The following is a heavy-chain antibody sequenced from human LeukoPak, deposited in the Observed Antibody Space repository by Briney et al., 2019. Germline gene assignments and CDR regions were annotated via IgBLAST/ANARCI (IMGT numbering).Heavy chain of an antibody. J-gene: IGHJ6*03. D-gene: IGHD2-15*01. CDR1: GGSFSGYY. CDR2: INHSGST. Sequence: SETLSLTCAVYGGSFSGYYWSWIRQPPGKGLEWIGEINHSGSTNYNPSLKSRVTISVDTSKNQFSLKLSSVTAADTAVYYCARGSTLGYCSGGSCYRPYYYYYYCMDVWGKGTTVTVSS. V-gene: IGHV4-34*01. CDR3: ARGSTLGYCSGGSCYRPYYYYYYCMDV.